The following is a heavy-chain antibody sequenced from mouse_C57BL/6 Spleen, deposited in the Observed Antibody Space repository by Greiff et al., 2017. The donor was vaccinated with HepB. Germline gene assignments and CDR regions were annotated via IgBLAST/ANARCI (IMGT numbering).Heavy chain of an antibody. D-gene: IGHD4-1*01. J-gene: IGHJ3*01. CDR3: SKMGTGTWFAY. CDR1: GYNFTSYW. V-gene: IGHV1-55*01. CDR2: IYPGSGST. Sequence: VQLQQPGAELVKPGASVKMSCKASGYNFTSYWINWVKQRPGQGLEWIGDIYPGSGSTNYNEKFKSKATRTVDTSSSTAYMQLSSLTSEDSAVYSCSKMGTGTWFAYWGPVTLVTFSA.